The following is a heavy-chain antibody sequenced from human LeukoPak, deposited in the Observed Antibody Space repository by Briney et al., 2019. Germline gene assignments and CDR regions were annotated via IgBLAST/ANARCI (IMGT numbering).Heavy chain of an antibody. Sequence: ASVKVSCKASGYTFTGYCMHWVRQAPGQGLEWMGWINPNSGGTNYAQKFQGRVTMTRDTSISTAYMELSRLRSDDTAVYYCAREGYYDSSGYYPVDYWGQGTLVTVSS. CDR3: AREGYYDSSGYYPVDY. CDR2: INPNSGGT. D-gene: IGHD3-22*01. J-gene: IGHJ4*02. CDR1: GYTFTGYC. V-gene: IGHV1-2*02.